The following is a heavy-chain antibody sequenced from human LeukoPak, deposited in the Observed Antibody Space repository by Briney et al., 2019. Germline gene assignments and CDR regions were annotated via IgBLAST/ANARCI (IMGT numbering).Heavy chain of an antibody. J-gene: IGHJ6*03. V-gene: IGHV4-61*02. Sequence: SETLSLTCTVSGGSIRSGSYYWSWIRQPAGKGLEWIGRMYTSGSTNYNPSLKSRVTISVDTSKNQFSLKLSSVTAADTAVYYCARAGHDFWSGFIYYYYMDVWGKGTTVTVSS. CDR2: MYTSGST. CDR1: GGSIRSGSYY. CDR3: ARAGHDFWSGFIYYYYMDV. D-gene: IGHD3-3*01.